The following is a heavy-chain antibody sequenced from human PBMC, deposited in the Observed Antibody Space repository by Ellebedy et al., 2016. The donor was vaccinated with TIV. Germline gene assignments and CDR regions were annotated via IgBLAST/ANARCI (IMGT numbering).Heavy chain of an antibody. CDR3: ARENVVGATTHFAY. Sequence: AASVKVSCKASGGTFSRYSISWVRQAPGQGLEWMGGIIPVFGTANYAQKFRDRVTFTADESTNTVSMELSSLRSEDTAVYYCARENVVGATTHFAYWGQGTLVTVSS. CDR2: IIPVFGTA. V-gene: IGHV1-69*13. CDR1: GGTFSRYS. D-gene: IGHD1-26*01. J-gene: IGHJ4*02.